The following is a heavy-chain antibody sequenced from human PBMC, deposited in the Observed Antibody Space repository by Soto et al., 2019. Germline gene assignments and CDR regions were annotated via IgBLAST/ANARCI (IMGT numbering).Heavy chain of an antibody. CDR2: IYYSGST. V-gene: IGHV4-59*12. J-gene: IGHJ4*02. CDR3: TTDPRGITMIVVAN. CDR1: GGSISSYY. D-gene: IGHD3-22*01. Sequence: SETLSLTCAVSGGSISSYYWSWIRQPPGKGLEWIGYIYYSGSTNYNPSLKSRVTISVDTSKNQFSLKLSSVTAADTAVYYCTTDPRGITMIVVANWGQGTLVTVSS.